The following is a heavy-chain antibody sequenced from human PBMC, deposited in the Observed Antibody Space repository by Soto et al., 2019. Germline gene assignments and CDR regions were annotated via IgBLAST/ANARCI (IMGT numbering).Heavy chain of an antibody. CDR1: GYSFINYD. CDR2: VSAYNGNT. CDR3: ARDFNCTRRCIDVFDI. D-gene: IGHD2-8*01. Sequence: VPLVQSGAEVKKPGASVKVSCKASGYSFINYDISWVRQAPGQGLEWMGWVSAYNGNTNYAQKFQGRVTMTTDTXTXXAYMEWRSLRSEDTAVYYCARDFNCTRRCIDVFDIWGQGTMVTVSS. J-gene: IGHJ3*02. V-gene: IGHV1-18*01.